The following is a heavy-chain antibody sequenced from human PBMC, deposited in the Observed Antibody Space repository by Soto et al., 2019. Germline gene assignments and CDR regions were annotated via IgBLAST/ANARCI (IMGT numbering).Heavy chain of an antibody. CDR3: AKDGAPRYCSRSSCHPAGAY. J-gene: IGHJ4*02. D-gene: IGHD2-15*01. V-gene: IGHV3-21*01. CDR1: GFTFSDYS. Sequence: VQLVESGGGLVKAGGSLRLSCAASGFTFSDYSINWVRQAPGKGLEWVSTISRIHKIYYADSVKGRFTISRDNAQNSLYLQMDSLRAEDTAVYYCAKDGAPRYCSRSSCHPAGAYWGQGTLVTVSS. CDR2: ISRIHKI.